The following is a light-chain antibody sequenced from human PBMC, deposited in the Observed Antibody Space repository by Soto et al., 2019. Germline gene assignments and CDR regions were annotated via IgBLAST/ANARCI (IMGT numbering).Light chain of an antibody. V-gene: IGKV3-20*01. CDR3: QQYDGSRS. CDR2: GAS. Sequence: EIALTQSPDTLSLSPGERATLSCRASQSVSSSYLAWYQQKPGQAPRLLIYGASSRATGIPDRFSGGGSGTDFTLTISRLEPEDFAVYYCQQYDGSRSFGQGTKVDIK. J-gene: IGKJ1*01. CDR1: QSVSSSY.